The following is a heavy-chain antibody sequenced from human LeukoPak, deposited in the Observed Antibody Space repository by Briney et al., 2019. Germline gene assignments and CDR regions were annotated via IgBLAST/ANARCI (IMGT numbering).Heavy chain of an antibody. CDR3: ARETSGIAARFDY. V-gene: IGHV4-30-4*08. CDR2: IYYSGST. J-gene: IGHJ4*02. Sequence: SETLSLTCTVSGGSISSGDYYWSWIRQPPGKGLEWIGYIYYSGSTYYNPSLKSRVTISVDTSKNQFSLKLSSVTAADTAVYYCARETSGIAARFDYWGQGTLVTVSS. CDR1: GGSISSGDYY. D-gene: IGHD6-6*01.